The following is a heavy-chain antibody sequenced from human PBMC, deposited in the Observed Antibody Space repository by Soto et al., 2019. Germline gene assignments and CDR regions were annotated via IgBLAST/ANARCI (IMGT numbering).Heavy chain of an antibody. CDR1: GLTFSSYS. J-gene: IGHJ6*02. CDR2: ISSSSSYI. V-gene: IGHV3-21*01. D-gene: IGHD4-17*01. Sequence: GGSLRLACAASGLTFSSYSMNWVRQAPGKGLEWVSSISSSSSYIYYADSVKGRFTISRDNAKNSLYLQMNSLRAEDTAVYYCARLGYGEYYYYYYGMDVWGQGTTVTVSS. CDR3: ARLGYGEYYYYYYGMDV.